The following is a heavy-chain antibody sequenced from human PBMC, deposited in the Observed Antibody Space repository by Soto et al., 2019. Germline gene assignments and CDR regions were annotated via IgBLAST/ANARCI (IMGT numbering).Heavy chain of an antibody. Sequence: QLQLQESGPGLVKPSETLSLTCTVSGGSISSSSYYWGWIRQPPGKGLEWIGSIYYSGSTYYNPSLKSRVTISVDTSKNQFSLKLSSVTAADTAVYYCAREEESGIYFDYWGQVPLVTVSS. CDR2: IYYSGST. V-gene: IGHV4-39*01. CDR3: AREEESGIYFDY. D-gene: IGHD3-10*01. CDR1: GGSISSSSYY. J-gene: IGHJ4*02.